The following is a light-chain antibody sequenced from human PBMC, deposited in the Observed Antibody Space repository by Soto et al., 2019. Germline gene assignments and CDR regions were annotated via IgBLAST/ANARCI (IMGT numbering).Light chain of an antibody. CDR1: QSISSY. Sequence: DIQMTQSPSSLSASVGDSVTITCRASQSISSYLNWYQQKPGKAPKLLIYAASSLQSGVPSRFSGSGSGTDFTLTISSLQPEDFATYYCQQSYSTLETFGQGTKVDIK. CDR3: QQSYSTLET. J-gene: IGKJ1*01. V-gene: IGKV1-39*01. CDR2: AAS.